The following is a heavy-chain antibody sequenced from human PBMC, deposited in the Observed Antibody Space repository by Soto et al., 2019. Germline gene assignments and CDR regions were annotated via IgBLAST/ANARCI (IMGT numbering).Heavy chain of an antibody. CDR3: AAYCYTMTCTHFHGYS. V-gene: IGHV3-7*03. D-gene: IGHD3-16*02. Sequence: GGSLRLSCAASGFTFSSYAMSWVRQAPGKGLEWVANIKQDESDKYYVDSVKGRFTISRDNAKNALYPQMNSLRVEDTAVYYCAAYCYTMTCTHFHGYSWGQGTQVTVSS. CDR2: IKQDESDK. J-gene: IGHJ5*02. CDR1: GFTFSSYA.